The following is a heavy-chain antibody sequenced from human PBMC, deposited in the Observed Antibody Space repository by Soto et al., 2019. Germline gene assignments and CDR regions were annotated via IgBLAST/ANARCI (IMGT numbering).Heavy chain of an antibody. J-gene: IGHJ4*02. V-gene: IGHV4-30-2*01. CDR1: GDTISTGGYS. CDR2: TYHSGNP. Sequence: SETLSLTCGVSGDTISTGGYSWAWIRQPPGKALEWIGHTYHSGNPYYNPSLKSRVIISVDTSKNQFSLKVRSVTAADTAVYYCARVGGSLTTGFDYWGQGTLVTVSS. D-gene: IGHD1-1*01. CDR3: ARVGGSLTTGFDY.